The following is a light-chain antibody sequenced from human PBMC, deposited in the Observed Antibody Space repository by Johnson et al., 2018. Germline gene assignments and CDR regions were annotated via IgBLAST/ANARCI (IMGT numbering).Light chain of an antibody. CDR3: GTWDSSLSAGNV. V-gene: IGLV1-51*02. CDR2: ENN. Sequence: QSVLTQPPSVSAAPGQKVTISCSGSSSNIGNNYVSWYQQLPGTAPNLLIYENNKRPSGIPDLFSGSKSGTSATLAITGLQTGDEADYYCGTWDSSLSAGNVFGTGTKVTVL. J-gene: IGLJ1*01. CDR1: SSNIGNNY.